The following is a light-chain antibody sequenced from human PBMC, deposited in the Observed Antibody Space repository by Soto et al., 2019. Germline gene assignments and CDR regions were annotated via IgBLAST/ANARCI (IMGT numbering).Light chain of an antibody. CDR1: NSDVGGFDY. CDR3: SSSTTSATV. Sequence: QSALTQPASVSGSPGQSITISCTETNSDVGGFDYVSWYQVHPGKAPKLVIYDVSVRPSGISNRFSGSKSGDTASLTISTLQAEDEADYYCSSSTTSATVFGGGTKLTV. J-gene: IGLJ2*01. CDR2: DVS. V-gene: IGLV2-14*03.